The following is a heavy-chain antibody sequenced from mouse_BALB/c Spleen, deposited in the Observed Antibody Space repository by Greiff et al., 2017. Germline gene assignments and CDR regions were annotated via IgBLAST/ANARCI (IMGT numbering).Heavy chain of an antibody. V-gene: IGHV1-87*01. CDR1: GYTFTSYW. J-gene: IGHJ4*01. Sequence: QVQLQQSGAELARPGASVKLSCKASGYTFTSYWMQWVKQRPGQGLEWIGAIYPGDGDTRYTQKFKGKATLTADKSSSTAYMQLSSLASEDSAVYYCERYLFITTDYYAMDYGGKGPSVTVPS. CDR2: IYPGDGDT. CDR3: ERYLFITTDYYAMDY. D-gene: IGHD1-1*01.